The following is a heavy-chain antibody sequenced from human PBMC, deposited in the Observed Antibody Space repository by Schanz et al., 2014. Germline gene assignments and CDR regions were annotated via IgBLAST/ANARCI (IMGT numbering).Heavy chain of an antibody. V-gene: IGHV4-61*02. J-gene: IGHJ2*01. D-gene: IGHD1-1*01. CDR1: GGSIRSGTYY. Sequence: QVQLQESGPGLVKPSQTLSLTCTVSGGSIRSGTYYWSWIRQPAGKALEWVGRVFPNGITNYNPALKSRVPISRDTSNTQCSLTLTSLTAADTAVYYCARDTTWRLDLWGRGTLVTVSS. CDR3: ARDTTWRLDL. CDR2: VFPNGIT.